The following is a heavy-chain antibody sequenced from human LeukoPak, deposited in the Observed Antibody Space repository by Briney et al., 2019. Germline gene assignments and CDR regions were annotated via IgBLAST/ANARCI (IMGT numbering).Heavy chain of an antibody. J-gene: IGHJ5*02. CDR2: IYHSGST. Sequence: SGTLSLTCAVSGGSISSSNWWSWVRQPPGKGLEWIGEIYHSGSTNYNPSLKSRVTISVDKSKNQFSLKLSSVTAADTAVYYCARKDIVVVPAVDGWFDPWGQGTLVTVSS. CDR3: ARKDIVVVPAVDGWFDP. V-gene: IGHV4-4*02. D-gene: IGHD2-2*01. CDR1: GGSISSSNW.